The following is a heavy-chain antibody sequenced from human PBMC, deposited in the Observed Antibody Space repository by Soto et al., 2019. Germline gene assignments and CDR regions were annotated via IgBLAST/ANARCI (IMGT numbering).Heavy chain of an antibody. D-gene: IGHD6-13*01. CDR2: IYYSGST. Sequence: PSETLCLPCTVSGGCVSIGGYYWSVIRQHPGKGLEWIGYIYYSGSTYYNPSLKSRVTISVDTSKNQFSLKLSSVTAADTAVYYCARAKKGIAAAENWFDPWGQGTLVTVSS. J-gene: IGHJ5*02. V-gene: IGHV4-31*03. CDR1: GGCVSIGGYY. CDR3: ARAKKGIAAAENWFDP.